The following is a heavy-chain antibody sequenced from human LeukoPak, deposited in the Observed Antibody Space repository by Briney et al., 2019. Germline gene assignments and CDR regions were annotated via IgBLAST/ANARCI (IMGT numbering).Heavy chain of an antibody. CDR1: GFIFSSYE. CDR3: ARESREMATLIDY. V-gene: IGHV3-48*03. D-gene: IGHD5-24*01. J-gene: IGHJ4*02. CDR2: ISSSGSSI. Sequence: GGSLRLSCAASGFIFSSYEMNWVRQAPGKGLEWASYISSSGSSIYYADSVKGRFTISRDNAKSSLYLQMNSLRAEDTAVYYCARESREMATLIDYWGQGTLVTVSS.